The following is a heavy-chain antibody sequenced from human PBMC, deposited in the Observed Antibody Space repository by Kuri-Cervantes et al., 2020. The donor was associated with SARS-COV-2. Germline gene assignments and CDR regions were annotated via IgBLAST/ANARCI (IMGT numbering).Heavy chain of an antibody. J-gene: IGHJ4*02. Sequence: SVKVSCKASGGTFSSYAISWVRQAPGQGLEWMGGIIPIFGTANYAQKFQGRVTIAADESTSTAYMELSSLRSEDTAVYYCARARNGNYLNEPDYWGQGTLVTVSS. V-gene: IGHV1-69*13. CDR2: IIPIFGTA. CDR3: ARARNGNYLNEPDY. CDR1: GGTFSSYA. D-gene: IGHD4-17*01.